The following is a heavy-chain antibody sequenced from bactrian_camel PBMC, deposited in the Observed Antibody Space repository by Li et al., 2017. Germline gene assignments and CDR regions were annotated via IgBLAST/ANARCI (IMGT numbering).Heavy chain of an antibody. Sequence: VQLVESGGGLVQPGGSLRLSCTTSGFAYSTYCMGWFRQRPGKGREGVAAIDADGAINYADSAKGRFTISRDNDNNTVFLQMDSLKPEDTAMYYCGADYPGFHRPEGCDLDFPYKGQGTQVTVS. CDR1: GFAYSTYC. D-gene: IGHD5*01. J-gene: IGHJ4*01. CDR2: IDADGAI. V-gene: IGHV3S1*01.